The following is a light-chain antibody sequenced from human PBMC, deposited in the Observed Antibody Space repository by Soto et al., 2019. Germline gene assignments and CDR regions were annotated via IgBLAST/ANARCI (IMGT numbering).Light chain of an antibody. CDR3: CSYAGSYTVYV. Sequence: QSALTQPRSVSGSPGQSVTISCTGTSSDVGGYNYVSWYQQHPGKAPKLMIYDVSKRPSGVPDRFSGSTSGNTASLTISGLQTEDEGDYYCCSYAGSYTVYVFGAGTKVTVL. J-gene: IGLJ1*01. CDR2: DVS. V-gene: IGLV2-11*01. CDR1: SSDVGGYNY.